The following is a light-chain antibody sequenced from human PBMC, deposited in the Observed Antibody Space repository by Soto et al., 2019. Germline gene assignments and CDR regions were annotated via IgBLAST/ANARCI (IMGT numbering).Light chain of an antibody. CDR1: SSDVGRYNY. CDR3: GSFTSSSTFV. J-gene: IGLJ1*01. V-gene: IGLV2-14*01. CDR2: DVS. Sequence: QSVLAQPASVSGSPGQSITISCTGTSSDVGRYNYVSWFQQHPGKAPKLMIYDVSNWPSGVSDRFSGSKSGNPASLTISGLQAEDEADYYCGSFTSSSTFVFGTGTKVTVL.